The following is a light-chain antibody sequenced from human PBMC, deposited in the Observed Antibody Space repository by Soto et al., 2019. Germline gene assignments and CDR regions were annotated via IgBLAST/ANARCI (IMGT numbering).Light chain of an antibody. J-gene: IGKJ2*01. V-gene: IGKV1-5*03. CDR3: QQYNIYPYT. Sequence: DIQMTQSPSSLSASVGDRVTITCRASQSISGWLAWYQQKPGKAPKLLIYEASTLESGVPSRFSDSGSGTEFTLTVNSLQPDDFATYYCQQYNIYPYTFGQGTKLEIK. CDR2: EAS. CDR1: QSISGW.